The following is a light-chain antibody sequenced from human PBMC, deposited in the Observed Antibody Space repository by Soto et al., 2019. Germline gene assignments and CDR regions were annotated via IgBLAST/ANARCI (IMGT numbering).Light chain of an antibody. J-gene: IGKJ5*01. CDR1: QTVSNN. Sequence: TQSPVTGSLSPCGLATLSCRASQTVSNNYLAWCQQKPGQAPRLLIYGASTRATGIPARFSGSGSGTEFTLTISSLQSEDFAVYYCQQYNNWPVTFGQGTRLEIK. CDR2: GAS. CDR3: QQYNNWPVT. V-gene: IGKV3-15*01.